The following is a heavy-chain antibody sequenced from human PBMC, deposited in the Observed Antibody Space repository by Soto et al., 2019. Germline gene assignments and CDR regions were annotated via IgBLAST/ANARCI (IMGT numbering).Heavy chain of an antibody. J-gene: IGHJ4*02. CDR3: ARADPTTGTTIYFDY. Sequence: ASVKVSCKATGYTFTTYGISWVRQAPGQGLEWMGWISPNTGNTAYAHKVQGRVAMTTDTSTSTAYMDLWSLISDDTAVYYCARADPTTGTTIYFDYWGQGALVTVSS. CDR1: GYTFTTYG. V-gene: IGHV1-18*01. CDR2: ISPNTGNT. D-gene: IGHD1-1*01.